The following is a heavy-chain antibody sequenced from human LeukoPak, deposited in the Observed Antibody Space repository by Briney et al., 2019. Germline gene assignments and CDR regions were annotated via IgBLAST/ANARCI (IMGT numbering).Heavy chain of an antibody. V-gene: IGHV3-48*04. CDR1: GFTFSSYS. D-gene: IGHD6-19*01. CDR2: ISSSSSTI. Sequence: GRSLRLSCAASGFTFSSYSMNWVRQAPGKGLEWVSYISSSSSTIYYADSVKGRFTISRDNAKNSLYLQMNSLRAEDTAVYYCARDHQWLAPYGMDVWGQGTTVTVSS. CDR3: ARDHQWLAPYGMDV. J-gene: IGHJ6*02.